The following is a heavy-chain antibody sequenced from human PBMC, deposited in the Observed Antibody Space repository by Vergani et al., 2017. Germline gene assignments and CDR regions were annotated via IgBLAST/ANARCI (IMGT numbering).Heavy chain of an antibody. V-gene: IGHV3-23*01. CDR3: ANHRDSSYDDDLFNP. CDR1: GFTFSTYA. CDR2: ISGRGGQT. Sequence: EVQLLESGGALVQPGGSLKLSCAASGFTFSTYAMSWVRQAPGKGLEWVSGISGRGGQTFYADSVKGRFTISRDNSKNTLCLLMHSLRVEDTAVYYCANHRDSSYDDDLFNPWGQGSLLTVSS. J-gene: IGHJ5*02. D-gene: IGHD5-12*01.